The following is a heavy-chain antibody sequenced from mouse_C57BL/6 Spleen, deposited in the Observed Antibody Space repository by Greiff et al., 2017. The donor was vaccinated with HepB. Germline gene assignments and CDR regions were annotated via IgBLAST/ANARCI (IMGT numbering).Heavy chain of an antibody. CDR3: AVKEHDSWFAY. J-gene: IGHJ3*01. V-gene: IGHV1-50*01. CDR1: GYTFTSYW. CDR2: IDPSDSYT. D-gene: IGHD2-4*01. Sequence: QVQLQQPGAELVKPGASVKLSCKASGYTFTSYWMQWVKQRPGQGLEWIGEIDPSDSYTNYNQQFKGKATLTVDTSSSTAYMQLSSLKSDDSAVYYCAVKEHDSWFAYWGQGTLVTVSA.